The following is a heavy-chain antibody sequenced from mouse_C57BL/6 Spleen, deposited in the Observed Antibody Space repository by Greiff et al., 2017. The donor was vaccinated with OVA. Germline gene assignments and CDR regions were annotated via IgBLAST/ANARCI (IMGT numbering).Heavy chain of an antibody. CDR1: GYAFSSSW. J-gene: IGHJ4*01. CDR3: AIEVTTVNYAMDY. CDR2: IYPGDGDT. V-gene: IGHV1-82*01. Sequence: QVQLQQSGPELVKPGASVKISCKASGYAFSSSWMNWVKQRPGKGLEWIGRIYPGDGDTNYNGKFKGKATLTAAKSSSTAYMQLSSLTSEDSEVYFCAIEVTTVNYAMDYWGQGTSVTVSS. D-gene: IGHD1-1*01.